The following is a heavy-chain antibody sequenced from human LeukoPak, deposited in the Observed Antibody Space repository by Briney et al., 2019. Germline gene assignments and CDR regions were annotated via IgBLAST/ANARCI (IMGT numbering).Heavy chain of an antibody. D-gene: IGHD1-26*01. V-gene: IGHV1-69*04. CDR1: GGTFSSYA. J-gene: IGHJ4*02. CDR3: ARGRGIVGATTGDY. CDR2: IIPILSIA. Sequence: SVKVSCKASGGTFSSYAISWVRQAPGQGLEWMGRIIPILSIANYAQKFQGRVTITADKSTSTAYMELSSLRSEDTAVYYCARGRGIVGATTGDYWGQGTLVTVSS.